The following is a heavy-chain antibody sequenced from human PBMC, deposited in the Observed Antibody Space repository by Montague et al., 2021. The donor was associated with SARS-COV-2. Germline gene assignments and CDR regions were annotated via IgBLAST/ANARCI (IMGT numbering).Heavy chain of an antibody. CDR2: IRDRSHGHTA. J-gene: IGHJ3*01. CDR3: ARPIRWSGKGLDAFDF. CDR1: GFTFSDYY. Sequence: SLRLSCAASGFTFSDYYLDWVRQAPGKGLEWVGRIRDRSHGHTAAYGVAGQGTFSISRDDSTSPSYLQMNSLEDEDTAVYWCARPIRWSGKGLDAFDFWGQGTVVIVSA. D-gene: IGHD3-3*01. V-gene: IGHV3-72*01.